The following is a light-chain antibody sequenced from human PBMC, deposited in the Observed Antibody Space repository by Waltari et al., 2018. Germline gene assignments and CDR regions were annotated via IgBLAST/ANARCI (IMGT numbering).Light chain of an antibody. CDR3: ASYIPGSTLV. V-gene: IGLV2-14*01. J-gene: IGLJ3*02. Sequence: QSALTQPASLSGSPGQSITISSTGSSSAVGIYNYVSWYQQFPDRAPNRIIYDVTNRPSGVSIRFSGSKSANTASLTISGLQPEDEADYYCASYIPGSTLVFGGGTKLTVL. CDR2: DVT. CDR1: SSAVGIYNY.